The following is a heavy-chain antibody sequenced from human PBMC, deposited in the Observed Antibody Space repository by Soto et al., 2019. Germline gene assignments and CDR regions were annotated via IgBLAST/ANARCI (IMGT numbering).Heavy chain of an antibody. D-gene: IGHD3-22*01. J-gene: IGHJ4*02. V-gene: IGHV3-9*01. CDR3: AKDPTSYYDSSGPFDY. Sequence: EVQLVESGGGLVQPGRSLRLSCAASGFTFDDYAMHWVRQAPGKGLEWVSGISWNSGSIGYADSVKGRFTISRDNAKNSLYLQMNSLRAEDTALYYCAKDPTSYYDSSGPFDYWGQGTLVTVSS. CDR2: ISWNSGSI. CDR1: GFTFDDYA.